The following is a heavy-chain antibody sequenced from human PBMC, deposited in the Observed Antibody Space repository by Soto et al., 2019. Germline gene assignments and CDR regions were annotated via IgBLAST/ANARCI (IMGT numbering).Heavy chain of an antibody. D-gene: IGHD3-3*01. V-gene: IGHV1-69*13. Sequence: ASVKVSCKASGGTFSSYAISWVRQAPGQGLAWMGGIIPIFGTANYAQKFQGRVTITADESTSTAYMELSSLRSEDTAVYYCARGVLRFLEWSSYYYYGMDVWGQGTTVTVSS. CDR3: ARGVLRFLEWSSYYYYGMDV. CDR1: GGTFSSYA. J-gene: IGHJ6*02. CDR2: IIPIFGTA.